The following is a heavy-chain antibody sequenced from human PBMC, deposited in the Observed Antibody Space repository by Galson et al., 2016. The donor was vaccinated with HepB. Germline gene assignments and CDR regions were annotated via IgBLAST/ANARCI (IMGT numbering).Heavy chain of an antibody. Sequence: LRLSCAASGFSFGTYAMSWVRQAPGKGLQWVSGISAGGTTYYPDSMKGRFTISRDNSQNTVYLQMHSLSVEDTAIYFCARDLASTATDWGQGTLVTVSS. CDR3: ARDLASTATD. D-gene: IGHD5-12*01. CDR1: GFSFGTYA. J-gene: IGHJ4*02. CDR2: ISAGGTT. V-gene: IGHV3-23*01.